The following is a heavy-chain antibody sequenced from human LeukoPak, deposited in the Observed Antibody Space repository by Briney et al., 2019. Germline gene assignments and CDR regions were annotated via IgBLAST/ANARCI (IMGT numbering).Heavy chain of an antibody. CDR1: GYTFTSYG. V-gene: IGHV1-18*01. Sequence: ASVKVSCKASGYTFTSYGINWVRQAPGQGLEWMGWISAYNGNTNYAQKLQGRVTMTTVTSTSTAYMELRSLRSDDTAVYYCARDDALVATGSFDYWGQGTLVTVSS. D-gene: IGHD5-12*01. J-gene: IGHJ4*02. CDR3: ARDDALVATGSFDY. CDR2: ISAYNGNT.